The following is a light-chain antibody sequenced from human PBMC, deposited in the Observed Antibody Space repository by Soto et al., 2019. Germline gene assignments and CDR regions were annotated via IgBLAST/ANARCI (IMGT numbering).Light chain of an antibody. Sequence: DIQMTQSPSSLSASVGDRVTITCRASQDISVSLAWYQQKPGKVPKLLIYSASTLQSGVPSRFSGSGSGTDFTLTISSLQPEDVATYYCQKFNTAHLTFGQGTRLEIK. CDR1: QDISVS. V-gene: IGKV1-27*01. CDR3: QKFNTAHLT. J-gene: IGKJ5*01. CDR2: SAS.